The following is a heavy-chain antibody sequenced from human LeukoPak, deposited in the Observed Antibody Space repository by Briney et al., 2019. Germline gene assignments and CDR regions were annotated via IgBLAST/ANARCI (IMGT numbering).Heavy chain of an antibody. J-gene: IGHJ4*02. CDR2: IYYTGST. D-gene: IGHD3-10*01. CDR1: GGSISSYY. V-gene: IGHV4-59*01. CDR3: ARVHYYGSGLSSYFAY. Sequence: RPSETLSLTCTVSGGSISSYYWSWIRQPPGKGLEWTGYIYYTGSTKYNPSLKSRVTISVDTSKNQFSLKLSSVTAADTAVYYCARVHYYGSGLSSYFAYWGQGSLVSVSS.